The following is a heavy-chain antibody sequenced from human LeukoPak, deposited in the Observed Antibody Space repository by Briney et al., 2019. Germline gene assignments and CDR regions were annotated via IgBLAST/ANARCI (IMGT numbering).Heavy chain of an antibody. J-gene: IGHJ5*02. V-gene: IGHV1-58*01. CDR2: IVVGSGNT. Sequence: SVKVSCKASEFTFTSSAVQWVRQARGQRLEWIGWIVVGSGNTNYAQKFQERVTITRDMSTSTAYMELSSLRSEDTAVYYCAKGDFWSGYYSWGQGTLVTVSS. D-gene: IGHD3-3*01. CDR1: EFTFTSSA. CDR3: AKGDFWSGYYS.